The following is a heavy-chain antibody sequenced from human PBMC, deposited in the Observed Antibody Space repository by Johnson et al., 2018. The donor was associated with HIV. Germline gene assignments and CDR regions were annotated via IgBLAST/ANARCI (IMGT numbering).Heavy chain of an antibody. CDR1: GFAFSSYA. Sequence: QVQPVESGGGVVQPGRSLRLSCATSGFAFSSYAVHWVRQAPGKGLEWVAVISYDGSNKYFADSVKGRFTISRDNLNNTLYLQMNRLRTEDRAWYYCARDRTQFVVGGAFDIWGQGTMVIVSS. CDR3: ARDRTQFVVGGAFDI. J-gene: IGHJ3*02. D-gene: IGHD2-21*01. V-gene: IGHV3-30-3*01. CDR2: ISYDGSNK.